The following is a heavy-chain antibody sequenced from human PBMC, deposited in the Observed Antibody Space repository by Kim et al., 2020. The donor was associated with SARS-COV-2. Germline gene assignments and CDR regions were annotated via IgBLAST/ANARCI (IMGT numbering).Heavy chain of an antibody. Sequence: PSLKSRVTISVDTSKNQFSLKLSSVTAADTAVYYCARGGVLRYFDLPDYWGQGTLVTVSS. CDR3: ARGGVLRYFDLPDY. D-gene: IGHD3-9*01. J-gene: IGHJ4*02. V-gene: IGHV4-59*09.